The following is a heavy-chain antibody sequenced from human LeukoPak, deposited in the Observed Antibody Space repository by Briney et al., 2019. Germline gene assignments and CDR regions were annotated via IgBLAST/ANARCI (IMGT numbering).Heavy chain of an antibody. CDR1: GFTFSSYE. V-gene: IGHV3-48*03. D-gene: IGHD5-12*01. J-gene: IGHJ4*02. CDR3: ARVFPRGYSGYLTDY. CDR2: ISSGGSTI. Sequence: PGGSLRLSCAASGFTFSSYEMNWVRQAPGKGLEWVSYISSGGSTIYYADSVKGRFTISRDNAKNSLYLQMNSLRAEDTAVYYCARVFPRGYSGYLTDYWGQGTLVTVSS.